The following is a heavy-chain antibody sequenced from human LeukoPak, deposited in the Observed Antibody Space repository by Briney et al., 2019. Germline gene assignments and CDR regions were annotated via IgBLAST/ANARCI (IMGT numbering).Heavy chain of an antibody. V-gene: IGHV1-69*01. CDR2: IIPIFGTA. Sequence: GSSVKVSCKASGGTFSSYAISWVRQAPGQGLEWMGGIIPIFGTANYAQKSQGRVTITADESTSTAYMELSSLRSEDTAEYYCAREEVGVVPAAIYWFDPWGQGTLVTVSS. D-gene: IGHD2-2*01. CDR1: GGTFSSYA. CDR3: AREEVGVVPAAIYWFDP. J-gene: IGHJ5*02.